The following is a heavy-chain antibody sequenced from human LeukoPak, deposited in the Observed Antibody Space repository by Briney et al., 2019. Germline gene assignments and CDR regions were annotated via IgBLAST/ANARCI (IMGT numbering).Heavy chain of an antibody. J-gene: IGHJ4*02. Sequence: SETLSLTCTVSGGSISSGGYYWSWIRQHPGKGLEWIGYVYYSGSTYYNPSLKSRVTISVDTSKNQFSLKLSSVTAADTAVYYCARQGYTYYYDSSGYYPFDYWGQGTPVTVSS. CDR2: VYYSGST. V-gene: IGHV4-39*01. D-gene: IGHD3-22*01. CDR1: GGSISSGGYY. CDR3: ARQGYTYYYDSSGYYPFDY.